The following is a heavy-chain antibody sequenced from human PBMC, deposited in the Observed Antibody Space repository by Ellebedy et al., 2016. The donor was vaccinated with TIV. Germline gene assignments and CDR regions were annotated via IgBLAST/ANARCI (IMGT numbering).Heavy chain of an antibody. CDR1: GGSISSSNW. J-gene: IGHJ4*02. Sequence: SETLSLTXAVSGGSISSSNWWSWVRQPPGKGLEWIGEIYHSGSTNYNPSLKSRVTISVDKSKNQFSLKLSSVTAADTAVYYCARSVYGDYSVDYWGQGTLVTVSS. D-gene: IGHD4-17*01. CDR3: ARSVYGDYSVDY. V-gene: IGHV4-4*02. CDR2: IYHSGST.